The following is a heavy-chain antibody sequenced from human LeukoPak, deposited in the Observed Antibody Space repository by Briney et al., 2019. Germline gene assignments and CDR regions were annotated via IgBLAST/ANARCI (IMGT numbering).Heavy chain of an antibody. Sequence: GSLRLSCAASGFALSSYAMSWIRQPPGKGLEWIGEINHSGSTNYNPSLKSRVTISVDTSKNQFSLKLSSVTAADTAVYYCARGLAYYYDSSGYYYPSYYYYMDVWGKGTTVTVSS. CDR2: INHSGST. V-gene: IGHV4-34*01. CDR1: GFALSSYA. D-gene: IGHD3-22*01. CDR3: ARGLAYYYDSSGYYYPSYYYYMDV. J-gene: IGHJ6*03.